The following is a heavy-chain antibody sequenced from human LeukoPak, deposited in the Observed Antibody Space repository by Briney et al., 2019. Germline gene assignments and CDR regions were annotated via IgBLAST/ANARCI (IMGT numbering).Heavy chain of an antibody. D-gene: IGHD5-18*01. CDR2: IYYSGST. CDR3: ARARTGYNHIDY. V-gene: IGHV4-59*01. CDR1: GGSISSYY. Sequence: SETLSLTCTVSGGSISSYYWSWIRQPPGKGLERIGYIYYSGSTNYNPSLKSRVTISVDTSKNQFSLKLSSVTAADTAVYYCARARTGYNHIDYWGQGTLVTVSS. J-gene: IGHJ4*02.